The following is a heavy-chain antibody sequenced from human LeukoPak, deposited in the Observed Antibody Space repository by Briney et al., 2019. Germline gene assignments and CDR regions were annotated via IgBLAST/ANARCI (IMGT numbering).Heavy chain of an antibody. Sequence: GWSLRLSCAASGFTFRSYEINWLRQAPAKGRTWVAVIYIGGSTYYAESVKDRFNISIDNSKNTLYLQMNSLRAEDTAVYYCACYGTGIYYLGVEAFSDYWGQGTLVTVSS. V-gene: IGHV3-66*01. J-gene: IGHJ4*02. CDR2: IYIGGST. D-gene: IGHD3-10*01. CDR1: GFTFRSYE. CDR3: ACYGTGIYYLGVEAFSDY.